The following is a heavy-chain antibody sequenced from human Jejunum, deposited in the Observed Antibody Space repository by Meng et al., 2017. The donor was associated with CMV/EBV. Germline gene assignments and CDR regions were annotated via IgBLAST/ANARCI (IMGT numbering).Heavy chain of an antibody. J-gene: IGHJ4*02. Sequence: FIFSKYGVHWVRLGPGKGLEWVAVISYDGSNKYYAASVKGRFTISRDNFKNTLYLQMDSLRPEDTAVYYCAKGVAYHYESSGKYSDYWGQGTLVTVSS. CDR1: FIFSKYG. CDR3: AKGVAYHYESSGKYSDY. V-gene: IGHV3-30*18. D-gene: IGHD3-22*01. CDR2: ISYDGSNK.